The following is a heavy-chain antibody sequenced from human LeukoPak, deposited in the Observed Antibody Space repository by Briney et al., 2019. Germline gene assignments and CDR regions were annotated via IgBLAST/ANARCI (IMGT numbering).Heavy chain of an antibody. Sequence: GRSLRLSCAASGFTFSSYGMHWVRQAPGKGLEWVAVIWYDGSNKYYADSVKGRFTISRDNSKNTLYLQMNSLRAEDTAVYYCAREYYDFWSGYHNWFDPWGQGTLVTVSS. J-gene: IGHJ5*02. D-gene: IGHD3-3*01. V-gene: IGHV3-33*01. CDR1: GFTFSSYG. CDR3: AREYYDFWSGYHNWFDP. CDR2: IWYDGSNK.